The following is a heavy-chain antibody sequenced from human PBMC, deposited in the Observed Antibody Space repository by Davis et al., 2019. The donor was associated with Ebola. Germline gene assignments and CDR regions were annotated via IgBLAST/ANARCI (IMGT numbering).Heavy chain of an antibody. Sequence: MPGGSLRLSCTVSGGSISSSSYYWSWIRQPPGKGLEWIGYIYYSGSTNYNPSLKSRVTISVDTSKNQFSLKLSSVTAADTAVYYCARSYNWNDLDYWGQGTLVTVSS. V-gene: IGHV4-61*01. D-gene: IGHD1-20*01. J-gene: IGHJ4*02. CDR1: GGSISSSSYY. CDR2: IYYSGST. CDR3: ARSYNWNDLDY.